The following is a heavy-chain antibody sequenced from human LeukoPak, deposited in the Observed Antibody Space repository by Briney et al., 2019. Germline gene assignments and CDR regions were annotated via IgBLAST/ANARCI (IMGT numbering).Heavy chain of an antibody. D-gene: IGHD2-2*01. V-gene: IGHV3-23*01. CDR3: AKVGDWDIVVVPAATFDY. Sequence: GGSLRLSCAASGFTFSSYAMSWVRQAPGKGLEWVSAISGSGGSTYYADSVKGRFTISRDNSKNTLYLQMNSLRAEDTAVYYCAKVGDWDIVVVPAATFDYWGQGTPVTVSS. CDR1: GFTFSSYA. J-gene: IGHJ4*02. CDR2: ISGSGGST.